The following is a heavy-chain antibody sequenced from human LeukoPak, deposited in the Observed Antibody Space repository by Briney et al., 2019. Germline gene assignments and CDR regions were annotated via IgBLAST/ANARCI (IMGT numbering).Heavy chain of an antibody. D-gene: IGHD2-2*02. CDR2: IRYDGSNK. CDR3: AKALGYCSSTSCYILDY. J-gene: IGHJ4*02. CDR1: GFTFSSYG. V-gene: IGHV3-30*02. Sequence: GGSLRLSCAASGFTFSSYGMHWVRQAPGKGLEWVAFIRYDGSNKYYADSVKGRFTISRDNSKNTLYLQMNSLRAEDTAVYYCAKALGYCSSTSCYILDYWGQGTLVTVSS.